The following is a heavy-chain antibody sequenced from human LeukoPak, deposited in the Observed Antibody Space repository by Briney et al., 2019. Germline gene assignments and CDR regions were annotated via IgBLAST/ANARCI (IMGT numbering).Heavy chain of an antibody. CDR1: GFAFSSYA. Sequence: PGGSLRLSCAASGFAFSSYAMSWVRQAPGKGLEWVAVISYDGSNKYYADSVKGRFTISRDNSKNTLYLQMNSLRAEDTAVYYCARSVLNGTDYFDYWGQGTLVTVSS. J-gene: IGHJ4*02. CDR3: ARSVLNGTDYFDY. V-gene: IGHV3-30*03. D-gene: IGHD1-7*01. CDR2: ISYDGSNK.